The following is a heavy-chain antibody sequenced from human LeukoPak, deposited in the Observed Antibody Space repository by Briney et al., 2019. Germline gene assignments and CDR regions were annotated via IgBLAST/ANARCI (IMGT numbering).Heavy chain of an antibody. J-gene: IGHJ6*02. V-gene: IGHV4-4*02. CDR3: AREGHDYGDPYGMDV. D-gene: IGHD4-17*01. CDR1: GGSISSSNW. CDR2: IYHSGST. Sequence: PSETLSLTCAVSGGSISSSNWWSWVRQPPGKGLEWIGEIYHSGSTNYNPSLKSRVTISVDKSKNQFSLKLSSVTAADTAVYYCAREGHDYGDPYGMDVWGQGTTVTVSS.